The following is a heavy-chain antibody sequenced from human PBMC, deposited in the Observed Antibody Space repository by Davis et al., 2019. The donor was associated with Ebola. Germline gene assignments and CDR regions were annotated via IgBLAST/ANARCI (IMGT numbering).Heavy chain of an antibody. D-gene: IGHD2-15*01. CDR2: ISYDGSKT. V-gene: IGHV3-30*04. Sequence: GGSLRLSCAASGFTFSAYAMHWVRQTAKGLEWVAVISYDGSKTYYEDSVKGRFTISRDNSKNTLYLQMNSLRAEDTAVYYCAKGSTVVVVAATPDYWGQGTLVTVSS. CDR1: GFTFSAYA. J-gene: IGHJ4*02. CDR3: AKGSTVVVVAATPDY.